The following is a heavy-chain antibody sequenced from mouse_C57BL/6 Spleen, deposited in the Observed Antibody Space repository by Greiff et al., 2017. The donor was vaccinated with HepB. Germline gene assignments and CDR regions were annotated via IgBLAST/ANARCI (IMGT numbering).Heavy chain of an antibody. V-gene: IGHV1-80*01. CDR2: IYPGDGDT. CDR3: ARDRGSSSYYYAMDY. J-gene: IGHJ4*01. Sequence: VQLQQSGAELVKPGASVKISCKASGYAFSSYWMNWVKQRPGKGLEWIGQIYPGDGDTNYNGKFKGKATLTADKSSSTAYMQLSSLTSEDSAVYFCARDRGSSSYYYAMDYWGQGTSVTVSS. CDR1: GYAFSSYW. D-gene: IGHD1-1*01.